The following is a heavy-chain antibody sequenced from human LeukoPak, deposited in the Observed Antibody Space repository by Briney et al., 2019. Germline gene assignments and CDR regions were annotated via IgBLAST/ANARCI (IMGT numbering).Heavy chain of an antibody. CDR2: IFYTGSA. CDR1: GGSISPYY. V-gene: IGHV4-59*08. J-gene: IGHJ4*02. D-gene: IGHD1-26*01. Sequence: SETLSLTCSVSGGSISPYYWSWIRQPPGKELEWIAFIFYTGSAHYKSSLTSRVTISVDTSKNQLSLKLISVTAADTAVYYCARHSGASPHYFDFWGQGTLVTVSS. CDR3: ARHSGASPHYFDF.